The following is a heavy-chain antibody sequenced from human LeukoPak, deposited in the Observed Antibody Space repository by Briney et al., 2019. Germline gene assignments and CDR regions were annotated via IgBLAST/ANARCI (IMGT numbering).Heavy chain of an antibody. D-gene: IGHD5-18*01. CDR3: ARGALDTKTRFDY. V-gene: IGHV4-39*07. CDR1: GGSISSSSYS. J-gene: IGHJ4*02. Sequence: SETLSLTCTVSGGSISSSSYSWGWIRQPPGKGLEWIGSIYYSGTTYYNPSLKSRVTISVDASKNQFSLRLSSLTAADTAVYYCARGALDTKTRFDYWGQGTLVTVSS. CDR2: IYYSGTT.